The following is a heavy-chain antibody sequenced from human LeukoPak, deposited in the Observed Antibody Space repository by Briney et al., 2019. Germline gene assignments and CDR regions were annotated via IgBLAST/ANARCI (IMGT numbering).Heavy chain of an antibody. Sequence: ASVKVSCKASGYTFTGYYIHWVRQAPGQGLEWMGWINPNSGGTNYAQKFQGRVTMTRDTSISTAYMELSRLRSDDTAVYYCARDLEEGVVVVAAASDYWGQGTLVTVSS. D-gene: IGHD2-15*01. CDR2: INPNSGGT. CDR3: ARDLEEGVVVVAAASDY. J-gene: IGHJ4*02. V-gene: IGHV1-2*02. CDR1: GYTFTGYY.